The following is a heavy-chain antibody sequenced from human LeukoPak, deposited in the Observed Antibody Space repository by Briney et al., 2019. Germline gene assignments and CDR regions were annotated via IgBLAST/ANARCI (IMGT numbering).Heavy chain of an antibody. V-gene: IGHV5-51*01. CDR3: ARLNYYDSSGEFDY. Sequence: GESLKISCKGSGYSFTSCWIGWVRQMPGKGLEGMGIIYPGDSDTRYSPSFQGQVTISADKSISTAYLQWSSLKASDTAMYYCARLNYYDSSGEFDYWGQGTLVTVSS. CDR1: GYSFTSCW. D-gene: IGHD3-22*01. CDR2: IYPGDSDT. J-gene: IGHJ4*02.